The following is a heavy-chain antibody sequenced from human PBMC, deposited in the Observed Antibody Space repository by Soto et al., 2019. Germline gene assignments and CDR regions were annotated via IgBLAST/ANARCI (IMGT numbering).Heavy chain of an antibody. D-gene: IGHD2-21*02. J-gene: IGHJ4*02. Sequence: SETLSLTCNVSAGSITGDSYYWTWIRQPPGKGLEWLGYISYNGRTNYNPSLKSRVTISVDTSRKQFFLRLTSVTAADTAIYYCARDPCGSDCYSGLDYWGQGAMVTVSS. CDR2: ISYNGRT. V-gene: IGHV4-61*01. CDR3: ARDPCGSDCYSGLDY. CDR1: AGSITGDSYY.